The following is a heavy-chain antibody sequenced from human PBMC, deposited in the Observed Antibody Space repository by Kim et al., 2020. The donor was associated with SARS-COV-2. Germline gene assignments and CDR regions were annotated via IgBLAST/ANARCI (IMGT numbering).Heavy chain of an antibody. CDR3: ARVRKVRGHLPFDY. Sequence: ASVKVSCKASGYTFTGYYMHWVRQAPGQGLEWMGRINPNSGGTNYAQKFQGRVTMTRDTSISTAYMELSRLRSDDTAVYYCARVRKVRGHLPFDYWGQGTLVTVSS. D-gene: IGHD3-10*01. CDR1: GYTFTGYY. CDR2: INPNSGGT. V-gene: IGHV1-2*06. J-gene: IGHJ4*02.